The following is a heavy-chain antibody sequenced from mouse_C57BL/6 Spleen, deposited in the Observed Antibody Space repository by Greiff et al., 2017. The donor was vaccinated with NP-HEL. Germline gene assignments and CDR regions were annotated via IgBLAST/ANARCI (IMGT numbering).Heavy chain of an antibody. CDR3: ARQGYDYDEGDDWYFDV. J-gene: IGHJ1*03. CDR2: IHPNSGST. CDR1: GYTFTSYW. V-gene: IGHV1-64*01. D-gene: IGHD2-4*01. Sequence: QVQLQQPGAELVKPGASVKLSCKASGYTFTSYWMHWVKQRPGQGLEWIGMIHPNSGSTNYNEKFKSKATLTVDKSSSTAYMQLSSLTSEDSAVYYCARQGYDYDEGDDWYFDVWGTGTTVTVSS.